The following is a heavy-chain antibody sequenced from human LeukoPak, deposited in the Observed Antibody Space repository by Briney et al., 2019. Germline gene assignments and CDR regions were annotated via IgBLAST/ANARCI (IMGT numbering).Heavy chain of an antibody. CDR2: INPNRGDT. V-gene: IGHV1-2*02. D-gene: IGHD5-18*01. CDR1: GYTFTGYY. J-gene: IGHJ4*02. CDR3: AVSSTAMVIIDY. Sequence: ASVKVSCKASGYTFTGYYMHWVRQAPGQGLEWMGWINPNRGDTHYAQTFQGRVTMTRDTSISTAYMELSRLRSDDTAVYYCAVSSTAMVIIDYWGQGTLVTVSS.